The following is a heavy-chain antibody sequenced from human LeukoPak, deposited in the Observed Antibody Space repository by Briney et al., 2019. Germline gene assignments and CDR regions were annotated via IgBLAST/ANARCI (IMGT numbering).Heavy chain of an antibody. CDR1: GFTFDDYA. D-gene: IGHD4-23*01. CDR2: ISWNSGSI. V-gene: IGHV3-9*01. CDR3: AKDINYGGNPAAFDY. J-gene: IGHJ4*02. Sequence: GGSLRLSCAASGFTFDDYAMHWVRRAPGKGLEWVSGISWNSGSIGYADSVKGRFTISRDNAKNSLYLQMNSLRAEDTALYYCAKDINYGGNPAAFDYWGQGTLVTVSS.